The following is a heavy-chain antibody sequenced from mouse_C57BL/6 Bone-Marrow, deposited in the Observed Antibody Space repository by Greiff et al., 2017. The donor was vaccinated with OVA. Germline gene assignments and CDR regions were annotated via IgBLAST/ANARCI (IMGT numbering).Heavy chain of an antibody. J-gene: IGHJ2*01. Sequence: DVHLVESGGGLVKPGGSLKLSCAASGFTFSSYAMSWVRQTPEKRLEWVATISDGGSYTYYPDNVKGRFTISRDNAKNNLYLQMSHLKSEDTAMYYCARDEVTTASKDYWGQGTTLTVSS. V-gene: IGHV5-4*01. CDR1: GFTFSSYA. D-gene: IGHD1-2*01. CDR2: ISDGGSYT. CDR3: ARDEVTTASKDY.